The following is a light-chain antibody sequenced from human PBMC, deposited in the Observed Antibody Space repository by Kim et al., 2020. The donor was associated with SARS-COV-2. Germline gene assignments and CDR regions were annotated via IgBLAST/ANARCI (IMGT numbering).Light chain of an antibody. CDR2: EDN. V-gene: IGLV6-57*03. CDR3: QSYDSSNVWV. CDR1: SGSIASNY. Sequence: NYMLTQPHSVSESPGKTVTISCTRSSGSIASNYVPWYQQRPGSAPTTVIYEDNQRPSGVPDRFSGSIDSSSNSASLTISGLKTEDEADYYCQSYDSSNVWVFGGGTKLTVL. J-gene: IGLJ3*02.